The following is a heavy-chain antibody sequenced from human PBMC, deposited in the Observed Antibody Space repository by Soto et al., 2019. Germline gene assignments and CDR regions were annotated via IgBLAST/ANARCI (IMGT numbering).Heavy chain of an antibody. CDR1: GFTFSSYG. CDR3: VKDKGPHYALLTGYYMGV. V-gene: IGHV3-30*18. D-gene: IGHD3-9*01. J-gene: IGHJ6*02. CDR2: ISYDGINK. Sequence: QVQLVESGGGVVQPGRSLRLSCEASGFTFSSYGMHWVRQAPGKGLEWVALISYDGINKYYANTVKGRFTNSGDNSKNTLHLQMNSLRAEDTAVYYSVKDKGPHYALLTGYYMGVWGQGTTVTVSS.